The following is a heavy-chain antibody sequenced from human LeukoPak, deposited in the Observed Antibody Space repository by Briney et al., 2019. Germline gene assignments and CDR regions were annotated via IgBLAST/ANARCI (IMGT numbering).Heavy chain of an antibody. Sequence: ASVKVSCTASGYTLTELSMHWVRQAPGKGLEWMGGFDPEDGETIYAQKFQGRVTMTEDTSTDTAYMELSSLRSEDTAVYYCAPGRYSGSYHRPGLGDYWGQGTPVTVSS. V-gene: IGHV1-24*01. CDR1: GYTLTELS. D-gene: IGHD1-26*01. CDR3: APGRYSGSYHRPGLGDY. CDR2: FDPEDGET. J-gene: IGHJ4*02.